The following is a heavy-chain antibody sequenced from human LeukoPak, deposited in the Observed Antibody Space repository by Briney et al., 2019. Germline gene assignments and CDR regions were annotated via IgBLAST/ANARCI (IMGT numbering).Heavy chain of an antibody. V-gene: IGHV3-7*01. Sequence: PGGSLRLSCPASGFTFSSYWMSWVRQAPGKGLEWVANIKQDGSEKYYVDSVKGRFTISRDNAKNSQYLQMNSLRAEDTAVYYCARDPQQAAGAFDIWGQGTMVTVSS. J-gene: IGHJ3*02. CDR3: ARDPQQAAGAFDI. CDR1: GFTFSSYW. D-gene: IGHD6-13*01. CDR2: IKQDGSEK.